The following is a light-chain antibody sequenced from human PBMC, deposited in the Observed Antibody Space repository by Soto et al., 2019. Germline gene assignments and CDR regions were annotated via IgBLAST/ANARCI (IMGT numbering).Light chain of an antibody. V-gene: IGLV2-14*01. Sequence: QSALTQPASVTGSPGQSITISCSGTSNDVGGYNYVSWYQQHPGKAPKLLIYAVTNRPSGVSHRFSGSNSGNTASLTISAVQGDDDADYFCSSCTGGDEIVFGGGTKLTVL. CDR3: SSCTGGDEIV. CDR1: SNDVGGYNY. J-gene: IGLJ2*01. CDR2: AVT.